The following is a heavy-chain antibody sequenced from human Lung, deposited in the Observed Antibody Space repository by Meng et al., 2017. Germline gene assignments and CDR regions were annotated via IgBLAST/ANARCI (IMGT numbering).Heavy chain of an antibody. V-gene: IGHV4-31*03. Sequence: LRLSCTVSGGSISSGGYYWSWIRQHPGKGLEWIGYIYYSGSTYYNPSLKSRVTISVDTSKNQFSLKLSSVTAADTAVYYCARFEVPYCGGDCYSSAPLDAFDIWGQGKMVTVSS. CDR3: ARFEVPYCGGDCYSSAPLDAFDI. CDR2: IYYSGST. D-gene: IGHD2-21*02. CDR1: GGSISSGGYY. J-gene: IGHJ3*02.